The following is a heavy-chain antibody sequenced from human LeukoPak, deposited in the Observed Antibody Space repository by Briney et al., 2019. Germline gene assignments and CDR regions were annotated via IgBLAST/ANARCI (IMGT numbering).Heavy chain of an antibody. Sequence: GESLKISCKGSGYSFTSYWIDWVRQMPGKGLEWMGIIYPGDSDTRYSPSFQGQVTISADKSISTAYLQWSSLKASDTAMYYCARSLLWFGGPSGMDVWGKGTTVTVSS. D-gene: IGHD3-10*01. J-gene: IGHJ6*04. V-gene: IGHV5-51*01. CDR3: ARSLLWFGGPSGMDV. CDR2: IYPGDSDT. CDR1: GYSFTSYW.